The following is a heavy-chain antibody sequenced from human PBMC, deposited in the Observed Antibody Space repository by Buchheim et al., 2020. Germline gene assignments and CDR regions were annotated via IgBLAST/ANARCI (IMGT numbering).Heavy chain of an antibody. CDR2: TSRGGSSI. J-gene: IGHJ5*02. CDR3: ARGNLGTGWFDP. V-gene: IGHV3-48*03. Sequence: EVQLVESGGGLVQPGGSLRLSCAASGFTFSSYEMSWVRQAPGKGLEWVSYTSRGGSSIYYADSVKGRFTISRDNAKNPLYLQMNSLRAEDTAVYYCARGNLGTGWFDPWGQGTL. CDR1: GFTFSSYE. D-gene: IGHD3/OR15-3a*01.